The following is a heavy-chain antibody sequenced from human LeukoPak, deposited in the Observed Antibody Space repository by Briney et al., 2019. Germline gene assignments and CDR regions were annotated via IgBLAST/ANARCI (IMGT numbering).Heavy chain of an antibody. CDR3: AKDILRWLFDY. V-gene: IGHV3-23*01. Sequence: GGSLRLSCAASGFTFSSNAMSWVRQAPGKGLEWVSGIGGDSRTHYADSVEGRFTISRDASKNMLYLQMNNLRAEDTAVYYCAKDILRWLFDYWGQGTLVTVSS. CDR2: IGGDSRT. J-gene: IGHJ4*02. CDR1: GFTFSSNA. D-gene: IGHD4-23*01.